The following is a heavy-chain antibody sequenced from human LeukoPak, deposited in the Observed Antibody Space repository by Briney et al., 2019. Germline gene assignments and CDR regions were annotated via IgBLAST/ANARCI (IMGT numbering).Heavy chain of an antibody. CDR1: GFTFSSYW. CDR3: ARSQRGYYYDYYYYYYMDV. D-gene: IGHD3-22*01. J-gene: IGHJ6*03. Sequence: GGSLRLSCAASGFTFSSYWMSWVRQAPGKGLEWVANIKQDGSEKYYVDSVKGRFTISRDNAKNSLYLQMNSLRAEDTAVYYCARSQRGYYYDYYYYYYMDVWGKGTTVTVSS. V-gene: IGHV3-7*01. CDR2: IKQDGSEK.